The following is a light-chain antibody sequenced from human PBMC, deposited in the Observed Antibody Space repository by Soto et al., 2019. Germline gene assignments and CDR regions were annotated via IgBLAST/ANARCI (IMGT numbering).Light chain of an antibody. J-gene: IGKJ1*01. Sequence: EIVMTQSPATLFVSPGDRATLSSRASQSVSRNLAWYQQKPAQAPRLIXYGASTRATGIPARFSGSGSGTELTLTISSLQSEDFAAYYCQQYNNWPPWTFGQGTKVDI. CDR3: QQYNNWPPWT. V-gene: IGKV3-15*01. CDR2: GAS. CDR1: QSVSRN.